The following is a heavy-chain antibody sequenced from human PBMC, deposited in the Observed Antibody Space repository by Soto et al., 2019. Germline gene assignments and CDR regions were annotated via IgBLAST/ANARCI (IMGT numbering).Heavy chain of an antibody. CDR3: ARDSYAMSSFALDV. Sequence: QVQLQESGSGLVETFQTLSLTCTVSGDSIGSGGFPWTWIRQSTGKGLEWIGYVYRTGATSYNPSLEGRASISVDTCRNQFPLKLKSVTPADTAVYFCARDSYAMSSFALDVWGRGTAVTVSS. CDR2: VYRTGAT. D-gene: IGHD2-2*01. J-gene: IGHJ6*02. V-gene: IGHV4-30-2*06. CDR1: GDSIGSGGFP.